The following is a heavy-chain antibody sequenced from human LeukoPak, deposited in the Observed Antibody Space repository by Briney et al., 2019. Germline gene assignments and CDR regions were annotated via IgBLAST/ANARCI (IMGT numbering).Heavy chain of an antibody. V-gene: IGHV3-21*01. CDR1: GFTFSSYS. J-gene: IGHJ4*02. CDR3: ASILGYCSSTSCPSDY. D-gene: IGHD2-2*01. Sequence: KPGGSLRLSCAASGFTFSSYSMNWVRQAPGKGLEWVSSISSSSSYIYYADSVKGRLTISRDNAKDSLYLQVNSLRAEDTAVYYCASILGYCSSTSCPSDYWGQGTLVTVSS. CDR2: ISSSSSYI.